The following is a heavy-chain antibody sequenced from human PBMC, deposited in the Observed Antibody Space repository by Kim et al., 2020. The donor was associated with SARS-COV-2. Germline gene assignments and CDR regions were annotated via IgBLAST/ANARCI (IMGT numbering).Heavy chain of an antibody. D-gene: IGHD3-10*01. CDR1: GFTFSSYG. CDR3: AKDFLWFGDSCGMDV. CDR2: ISYDGSNK. J-gene: IGHJ6*02. V-gene: IGHV3-30*18. Sequence: GGSLRLSCAASGFTFSSYGMHWVRQAPGKGLEWVAVISYDGSNKYYADSVKGRFTISRDNSKNTLYLQMNSLRAEDTAVYYCAKDFLWFGDSCGMDVWGQGTTVTVSS.